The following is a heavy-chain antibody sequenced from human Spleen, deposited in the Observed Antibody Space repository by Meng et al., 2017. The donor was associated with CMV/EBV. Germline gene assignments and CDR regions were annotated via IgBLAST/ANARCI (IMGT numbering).Heavy chain of an antibody. J-gene: IGHJ6*02. CDR2: VVPIFGTA. D-gene: IGHD6-19*01. Sequence: SVKVSCKAYGGTFSDHAVSWVRQAPGQGLEWMGGVVPIFGTASFAQKFQGRVTVTTDESMTTAYMEVSSLTSEDTAVYYCARWSPGWGDYYYYGMDVWGQGTTVTVSS. V-gene: IGHV1-69*05. CDR1: GGTFSDHA. CDR3: ARWSPGWGDYYYYGMDV.